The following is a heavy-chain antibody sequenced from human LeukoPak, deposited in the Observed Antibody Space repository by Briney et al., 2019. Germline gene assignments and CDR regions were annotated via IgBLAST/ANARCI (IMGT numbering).Heavy chain of an antibody. V-gene: IGHV3-74*01. J-gene: IGHJ4*02. D-gene: IGHD1-26*01. CDR3: ARGLVGDSDF. CDR2: INPNGSST. Sequence: PGGSLRLSCAASGFTFSSSWMHWVRQAPGKGLVWVSRINPNGSSTAYADSVKGRFTISRDNAKNTLYLQVNSLRAEDTAVYYCARGLVGDSDFWGQGTLVTVSS. CDR1: GFTFSSSW.